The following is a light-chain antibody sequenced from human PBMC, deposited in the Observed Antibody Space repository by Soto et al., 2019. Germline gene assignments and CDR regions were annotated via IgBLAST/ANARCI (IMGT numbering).Light chain of an antibody. CDR3: QQYKDYVYT. CDR1: QSVSGW. CDR2: DAS. J-gene: IGKJ2*01. Sequence: DVQMTQSPSTLSASVGGTVTVTCRASQSVSGWLAWYQQKPGEAPKLLIYDASTLERGVPSRFSGSGSATEFTLTISGLQPDDFATYYCQQYKDYVYTFGQGTKVDIK. V-gene: IGKV1-5*01.